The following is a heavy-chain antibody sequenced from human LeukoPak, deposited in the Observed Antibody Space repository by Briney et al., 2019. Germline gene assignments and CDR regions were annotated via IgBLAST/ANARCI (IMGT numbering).Heavy chain of an antibody. V-gene: IGHV3-53*01. CDR1: GFTVSSNY. D-gene: IGHD4-23*01. CDR2: IYSAGST. CDR3: ARRGAVADAFDI. Sequence: GGSLRLSCAASGFTVSSNYMTWVRQAPGKGLEWVSVIYSAGSTYYADSVKGRFTISRDNAKNTLYLQMNSLRAEDTAVYYCARRGAVADAFDIWGQGTMVTVSS. J-gene: IGHJ3*02.